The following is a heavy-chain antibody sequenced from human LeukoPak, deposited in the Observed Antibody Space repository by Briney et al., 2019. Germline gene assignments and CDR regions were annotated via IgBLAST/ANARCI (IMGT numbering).Heavy chain of an antibody. Sequence: PETLSLTCTVSGGSISSYYRSWIRQPAGKGLEWIGRIYTSGRANYNPSLKSRVTMSVDTSKNQFSLKLSSVTAADTAVYYCARGSAWLDSMNWFDPWGQGTLVSVSS. CDR2: IYTSGRA. V-gene: IGHV4-4*07. CDR1: GGSISSYY. J-gene: IGHJ5*02. CDR3: ARGSAWLDSMNWFDP. D-gene: IGHD5-12*01.